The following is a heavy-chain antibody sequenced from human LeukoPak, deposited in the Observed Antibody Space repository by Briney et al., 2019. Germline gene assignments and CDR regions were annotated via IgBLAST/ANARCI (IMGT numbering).Heavy chain of an antibody. D-gene: IGHD4-17*01. CDR2: IYTSGST. V-gene: IGHV4-4*07. CDR3: ARVTPLRFLDY. Sequence: PSETLSLTCTASGGSISSYYWSWIRQPAGKGLEWIGCIYTSGSTNYNPSLKSRVTMSVDTSKNQFSLKLSSVTAADTAVYYCARVTPLRFLDYWGLGTLVTVSS. CDR1: GGSISSYY. J-gene: IGHJ4*02.